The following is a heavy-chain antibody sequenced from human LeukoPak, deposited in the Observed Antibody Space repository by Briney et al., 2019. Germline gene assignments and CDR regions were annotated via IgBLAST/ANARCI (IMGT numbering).Heavy chain of an antibody. D-gene: IGHD6-13*01. CDR2: ISGDGGST. V-gene: IGHV3-43*02. Sequence: GGSLRLSCAASGFTFDDYAMHWVRQAPGKGLEWVFLISGDGGSTYYADSVKGRFNISRDNSKNSLYLQMNSLRTEDTALYYCAKDMEDSSSWYYFDYWGQGTLVTVSS. CDR3: AKDMEDSSSWYYFDY. J-gene: IGHJ4*02. CDR1: GFTFDDYA.